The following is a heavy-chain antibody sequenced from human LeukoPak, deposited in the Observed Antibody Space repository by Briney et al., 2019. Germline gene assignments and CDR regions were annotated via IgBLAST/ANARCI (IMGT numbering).Heavy chain of an antibody. D-gene: IGHD2-2*01. CDR2: TYYRSTWYN. J-gene: IGHJ5*02. CDR1: GDSVSSNSVT. Sequence: SQTLSLTCAISGDSVSSNSVTWNWIRQSPSRGLEWLGGTYYRSTWYNDYAVSVRGRITVNPDASKNQFSLHLNSVTPEDTAVYYCARRLTQYDCFDPWGQGILVTVSS. V-gene: IGHV6-1*01. CDR3: ARRLTQYDCFDP.